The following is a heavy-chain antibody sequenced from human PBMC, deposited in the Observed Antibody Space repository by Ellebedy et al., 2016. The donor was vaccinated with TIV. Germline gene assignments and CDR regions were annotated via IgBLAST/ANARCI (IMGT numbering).Heavy chain of an antibody. Sequence: PGGSLRLSCAASGFTFSDYGMHWVRQAPGEGLEWVAVISNDGRSKKHADSVEGRFIISRDNSKKTLYLQMNSPRAEDTDVYYCAKGRGGGSDSSAPRYYFDYWGLGTLVTVSS. D-gene: IGHD3-22*01. CDR2: ISNDGRSK. V-gene: IGHV3-30*18. CDR1: GFTFSDYG. CDR3: AKGRGGGSDSSAPRYYFDY. J-gene: IGHJ4*02.